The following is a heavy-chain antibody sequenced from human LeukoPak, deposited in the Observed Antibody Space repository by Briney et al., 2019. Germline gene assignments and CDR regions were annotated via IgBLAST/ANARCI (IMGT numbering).Heavy chain of an antibody. CDR1: GFTFSSYW. CDR3: ASGGRWWYYYYYMDV. J-gene: IGHJ6*03. V-gene: IGHV3-7*03. D-gene: IGHD2-15*01. Sequence: GGSLRLSCAASGFTFSSYWMSWVRQAPGKGLEWVANIKQDRSEKYYVDSVKGRFTISRDNAKNSLYLQMNSLRAEDTAVYYCASGGRWWYYYYYMDVWGKGTTVTVSS. CDR2: IKQDRSEK.